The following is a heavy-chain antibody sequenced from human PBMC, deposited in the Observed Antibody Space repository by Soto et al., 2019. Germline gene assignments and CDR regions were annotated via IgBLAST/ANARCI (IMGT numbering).Heavy chain of an antibody. CDR1: GGSISSGGYY. D-gene: IGHD5-18*01. CDR3: ARTRVSGYSYGLFDY. J-gene: IGHJ4*02. V-gene: IGHV4-31*03. CDR2: IYYSGST. Sequence: PSETLSLTCTVSGGSISSGGYYWSWIRQHPGKGLEWIGYIYYSGSTYYNPSLKSRVTISVDTSKNQFSLKLSSVTAADTAVYYCARTRVSGYSYGLFDYWGQGTLVTVSS.